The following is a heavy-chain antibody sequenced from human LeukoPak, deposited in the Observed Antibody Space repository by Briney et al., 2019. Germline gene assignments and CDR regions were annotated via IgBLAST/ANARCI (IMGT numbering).Heavy chain of an antibody. CDR2: MKYDGYEE. CDR1: GFTFSRYW. V-gene: IGHV3-7*01. J-gene: IGHJ4*02. Sequence: LPGGSLRLPCAASGFTFSRYWMSWMRQAPGKGLEWVANMKYDGYEEYYVDSVKGRFTISRDNAKNSLYLQLNSLRVEDTAVYYCKSGGAAPGSFDYWGQGTLVTVSP. CDR3: KSGGAAPGSFDY. D-gene: IGHD1-1*01.